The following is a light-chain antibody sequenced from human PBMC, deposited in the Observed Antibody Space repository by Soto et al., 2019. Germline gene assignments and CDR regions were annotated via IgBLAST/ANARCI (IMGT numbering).Light chain of an antibody. J-gene: IGKJ4*01. CDR2: WAS. Sequence: DIVMTQSPDSLAVALCERATXXCNASQNVLYSSNNKNYLAWYQHKPGQPPKLLIYWASTRESGVPDRFSGSGSGTDFTLTISSLQAEDVAVYYCQQYFSAPLTFGGGTKVDIK. CDR1: QNVLYSSNNKNY. CDR3: QQYFSAPLT. V-gene: IGKV4-1*01.